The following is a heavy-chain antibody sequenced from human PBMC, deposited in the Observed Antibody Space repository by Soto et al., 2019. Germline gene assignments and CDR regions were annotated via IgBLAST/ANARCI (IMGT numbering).Heavy chain of an antibody. J-gene: IGHJ1*01. V-gene: IGHV1-69*06. CDR3: ARESEWELLRGYFQH. CDR2: IIPVFATA. CDR1: GGTFSNYA. Sequence: SVKVSCKASGGTFSNYAISWVRQAPGQGLEWMGGIIPVFATANYAQKFQGRLTITADKSTSTAYMELSSLRSEDTAVYYCARESEWELLRGYFQHWGQGTLVTVSS. D-gene: IGHD1-26*01.